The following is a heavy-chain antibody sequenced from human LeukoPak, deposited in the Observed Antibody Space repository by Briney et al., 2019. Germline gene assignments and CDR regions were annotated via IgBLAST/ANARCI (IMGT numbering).Heavy chain of an antibody. J-gene: IGHJ3*02. V-gene: IGHV3-21*01. Sequence: GGSLRLSCAASGFTFSSYSMNWVRQAPGKGLEWVSSISSSSSYIYYADSVKGRFTISRDNAKNSLYLQMNSLRAEDTAVYYCARDRRPDYDILGERNAFDIWGQGTMVTVSS. CDR1: GFTFSSYS. CDR2: ISSSSSYI. CDR3: ARDRRPDYDILGERNAFDI. D-gene: IGHD3-9*01.